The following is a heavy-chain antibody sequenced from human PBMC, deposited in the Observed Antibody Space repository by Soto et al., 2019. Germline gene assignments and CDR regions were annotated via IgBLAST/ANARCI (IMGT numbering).Heavy chain of an antibody. V-gene: IGHV3-23*01. D-gene: IGHD3-10*01. J-gene: IGHJ6*02. CDR1: GFTFSDYA. Sequence: GGSLRLSCLASGFTFSDYAMTWVRHVPGRGLEWVASLDGAGGSTYYADSVRGRFTISRDNSQNTLFLQMKRLTVDDTAIYYCAAPRDEYGSGVSWFTYGMDIWGQGTSVTVSS. CDR2: LDGAGGST. CDR3: AAPRDEYGSGVSWFTYGMDI.